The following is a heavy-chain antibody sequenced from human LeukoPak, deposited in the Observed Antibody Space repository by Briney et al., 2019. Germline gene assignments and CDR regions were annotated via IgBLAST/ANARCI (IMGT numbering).Heavy chain of an antibody. CDR3: ARGDYYDSSGYFDY. CDR1: GFTFSSYA. J-gene: IGHJ4*02. Sequence: GGSLRLSCAASGFTFSSYAIHWVRQAPGKGLEWVAVISYDGSNKYYADSVKGRFTISRDNSKNTLYLQMNSLRAEDTAVYYCARGDYYDSSGYFDYWGQGTLVTVSS. V-gene: IGHV3-30*04. CDR2: ISYDGSNK. D-gene: IGHD3-22*01.